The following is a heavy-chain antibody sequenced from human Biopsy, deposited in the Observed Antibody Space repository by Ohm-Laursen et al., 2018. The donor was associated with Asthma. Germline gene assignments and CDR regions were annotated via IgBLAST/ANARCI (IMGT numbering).Heavy chain of an antibody. J-gene: IGHJ4*02. CDR2: IWYDGSIK. Sequence: SLRLSCSASRINLRNFGVFWVRQAPGKGLEWVAVIWYDGSIKYYADSVKGRFSISRDNSKNTLYLQMNSLRVEDTAVFYCARAKSGSFYSPADYWGQGTLVTVSS. D-gene: IGHD1-26*01. CDR1: RINLRNFG. CDR3: ARAKSGSFYSPADY. V-gene: IGHV3-33*07.